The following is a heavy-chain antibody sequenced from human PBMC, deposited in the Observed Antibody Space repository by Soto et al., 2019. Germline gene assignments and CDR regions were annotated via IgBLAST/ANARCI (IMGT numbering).Heavy chain of an antibody. V-gene: IGHV1-18*01. J-gene: IGHJ4*02. Sequence: QVQLVQSGAEVKKPGASVKVSCKASGYTFTSYGISWVRQAPGQGIEWMGWISAYSGNTKYAQKLQVRATMTTDTSTITAYMDLRGLRSDGTAVYSCARDRAVVLVDYWGQGPLGTVSS. CDR1: GYTFTSYG. CDR2: ISAYSGNT. CDR3: ARDRAVVLVDY. D-gene: IGHD2-15*01.